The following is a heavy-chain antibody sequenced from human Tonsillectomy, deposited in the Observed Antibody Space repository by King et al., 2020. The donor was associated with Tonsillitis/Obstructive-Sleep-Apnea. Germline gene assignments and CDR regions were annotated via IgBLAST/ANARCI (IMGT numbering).Heavy chain of an antibody. CDR1: GYTFTSYG. J-gene: IGHJ5*02. CDR2: ISAYSGNT. Sequence: QMVQSGAEVKNPGASVKVYCKASGYTFTSYGINWVRQAPGQGLEWMGWISAYSGNTNYAQKLQGRVSMTTDTSTNTAYMDLRSLRYDDTAVYYCARADPISAAGTFDPWGQGTLVTVSS. V-gene: IGHV1-18*01. D-gene: IGHD6-13*01. CDR3: ARADPISAAGTFDP.